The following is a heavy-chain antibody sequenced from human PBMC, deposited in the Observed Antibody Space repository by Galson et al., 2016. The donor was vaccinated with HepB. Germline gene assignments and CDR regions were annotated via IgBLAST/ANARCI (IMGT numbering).Heavy chain of an antibody. CDR2: IYHSGSP. CDR1: GGSISSSNW. D-gene: IGHD6-13*01. CDR3: ARDYSSSEDFGMDV. Sequence: SETLSLTCAVSGGSISSSNWWSWVRQPPGKGLEWIGEIYHSGSPNYNPPLKSRVTISVDKSKNQFSLKLSSVTAADTAVYYCARDYSSSEDFGMDVWGQGTTVTVSS. J-gene: IGHJ6*02. V-gene: IGHV4-4*02.